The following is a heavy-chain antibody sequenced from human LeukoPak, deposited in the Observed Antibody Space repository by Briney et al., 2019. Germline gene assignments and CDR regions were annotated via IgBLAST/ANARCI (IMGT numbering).Heavy chain of an antibody. CDR2: ISSGGSTI. CDR1: GFTFSSNS. V-gene: IGHV3-48*01. J-gene: IGHJ4*02. CDR3: ARALRAYYFDD. Sequence: GGSLRLSCAASGFTFSSNSMNWVRQAPGKGLEWVSYISSGGSTIYFADSVKGRFTISRDNAKNSLFLQMNSLRAEDTAVYYCARALRAYYFDDWGQGTLVTVSS.